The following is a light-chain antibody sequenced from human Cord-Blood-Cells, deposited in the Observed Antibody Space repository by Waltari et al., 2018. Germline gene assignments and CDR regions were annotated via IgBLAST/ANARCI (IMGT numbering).Light chain of an antibody. V-gene: IGKV1-39*01. J-gene: IGKJ1*01. CDR1: QSISSY. CDR3: QQSYSTPRT. Sequence: DIQMTQPPYSLSASVGARVTITCRQSQSISSYLNWYQQKPGKAPKLLIYAASSLQSGGPSRFSSSGSGTDFTLTISSLQPEEFATYYCQQSYSTPRTFGQGTKVEIK. CDR2: AAS.